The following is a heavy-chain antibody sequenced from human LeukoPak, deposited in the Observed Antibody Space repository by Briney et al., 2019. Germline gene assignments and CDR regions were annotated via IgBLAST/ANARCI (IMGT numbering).Heavy chain of an antibody. J-gene: IGHJ4*02. CDR3: ARDLGYSSPFSLDY. CDR1: GYTFTGYY. V-gene: IGHV1-2*02. CDR2: INPNSGGT. Sequence: ASVKVSCKASGYTFTGYYMHWVRQAPGQGLEWMGWINPNSGGTNYAQKFQGRVTITADESTSTAYMELSSLRSEDTAVYYCARDLGYSSPFSLDYWGQGTLVTVSS. D-gene: IGHD6-13*01.